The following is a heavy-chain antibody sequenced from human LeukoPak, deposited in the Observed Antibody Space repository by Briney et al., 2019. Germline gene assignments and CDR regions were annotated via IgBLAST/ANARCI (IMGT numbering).Heavy chain of an antibody. CDR3: AKDNSGYYDSSGYLDY. J-gene: IGHJ4*02. CDR2: ISWNSGSI. Sequence: PGRSLRLSCAASGFTFDDYAMHWVRQAPGKGLEWVSGISWNSGSIGYADSVKGRLTISRDNAKNSLYLQMNSLRAEDTALYYCAKDNSGYYDSSGYLDYWGQGTLVTVSS. CDR1: GFTFDDYA. D-gene: IGHD3-22*01. V-gene: IGHV3-9*01.